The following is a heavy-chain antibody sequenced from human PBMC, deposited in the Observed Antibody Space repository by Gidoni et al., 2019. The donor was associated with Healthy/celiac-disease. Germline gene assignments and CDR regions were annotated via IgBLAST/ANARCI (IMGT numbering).Heavy chain of an antibody. CDR2: IIPTFGTA. CDR3: ARDRVQLWLRGAMEFDY. V-gene: IGHV1-69*01. Sequence: QVQLVQSGAEVKTPGSSVQVSCQASGGTLSRHAISWVRQGPGKGPEWMGGIIPTFGTANYAQKFQGIVTITADESTSTAYMELSSLRSEDTAVYYCARDRVQLWLRGAMEFDYWGQGTLVTVSS. CDR1: GGTLSRHA. J-gene: IGHJ4*02. D-gene: IGHD5-18*01.